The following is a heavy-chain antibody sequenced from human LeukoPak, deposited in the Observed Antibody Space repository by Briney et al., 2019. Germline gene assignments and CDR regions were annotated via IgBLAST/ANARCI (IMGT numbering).Heavy chain of an antibody. D-gene: IGHD3-10*01. CDR2: ISYDRSNK. J-gene: IGHJ6*02. Sequence: PGRSLRLSCAASGFTFITYGMHWVRQAPGKGLEWVAVISYDRSNKYYGDSVKGRFTISRDNSKNTLYLQMNSLRAEDTAVYYCARGAHRFIYYGMDVWGQGTTVTVSS. CDR1: GFTFITYG. CDR3: ARGAHRFIYYGMDV. V-gene: IGHV3-30*03.